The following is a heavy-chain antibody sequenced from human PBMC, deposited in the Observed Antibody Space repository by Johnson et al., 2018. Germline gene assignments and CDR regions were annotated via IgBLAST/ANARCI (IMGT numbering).Heavy chain of an antibody. V-gene: IGHV3-48*02. D-gene: IGHD3-22*01. CDR3: ARDSSGYTVDY. CDR1: GFTISSYS. J-gene: IGHJ4*02. CDR2: ISSSSRTI. Sequence: VQLVESGGGLVQPGGSLRLSCAASGFTISSYSMNWVRQAPGKGLEWVSSISSSSRTIYSADSVKGRFTISRDNGKNSLYLHMNSLRDEDTAVYYCARDSSGYTVDYWGQGTLVSVSS.